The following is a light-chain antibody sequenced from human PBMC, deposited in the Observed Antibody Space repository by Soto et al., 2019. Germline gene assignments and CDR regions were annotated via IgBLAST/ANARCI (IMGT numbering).Light chain of an antibody. CDR3: QQYVTSPLT. J-gene: IGKJ1*01. CDR2: GAS. Sequence: ETVLTQSPDTMSLSPGERATLSCRASHSFSSNYLAWYQHKPGQAPRLLIYGASSRATGIPDRFSGSGSGTDFTLTISRLEPEDFAVYYCQQYVTSPLTFGQGTKVETK. CDR1: HSFSSNY. V-gene: IGKV3-20*01.